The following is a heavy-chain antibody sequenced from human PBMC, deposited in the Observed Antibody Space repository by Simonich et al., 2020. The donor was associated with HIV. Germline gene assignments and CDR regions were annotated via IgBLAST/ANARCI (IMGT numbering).Heavy chain of an antibody. CDR2: INHRRSN. CDR3: ARLTAGGLGEYFQH. Sequence: QVQLQQWGAGLLKPSETLSLTCAVYGGSFSGYYWSWIRQPPGKGLEWIGEINHRRSNNYNPSLKRRVTISVDTSKNQFSLKLSSVTAADTAVYYCARLTAGGLGEYFQHWGQGTLVTVSS. CDR1: GGSFSGYY. D-gene: IGHD6-13*01. J-gene: IGHJ1*01. V-gene: IGHV4-34*01.